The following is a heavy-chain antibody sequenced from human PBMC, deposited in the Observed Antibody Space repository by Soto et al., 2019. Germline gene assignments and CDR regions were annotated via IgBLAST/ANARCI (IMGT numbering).Heavy chain of an antibody. V-gene: IGHV3-33*01. J-gene: IGHJ4*02. CDR3: ARDAYSGSSQNYFDY. Sequence: GGSLRLSCAASGFTFSSYGMHWVRQAPGKGLEWVAVIWYDGSNKYYADSVKGRFTISRDNSKNTLYLQMNSLRAEDTAVYYCARDAYSGSSQNYFDYWGQGTLVTVSS. CDR2: IWYDGSNK. D-gene: IGHD1-26*01. CDR1: GFTFSSYG.